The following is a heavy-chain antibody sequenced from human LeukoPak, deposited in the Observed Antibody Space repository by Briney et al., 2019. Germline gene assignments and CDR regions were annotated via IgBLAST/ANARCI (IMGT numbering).Heavy chain of an antibody. Sequence: PSETLSLTCTVSGGSISSGDYYWSWIRQPPGKGLEWIGYIYYSGSTYYNPSLKSRVTISVDTSKNQFSLKLSSVTAADTAVYYRASSHYGSGPRELDYWGQGTLVTVSS. CDR2: IYYSGST. D-gene: IGHD3-10*01. CDR3: ASSHYGSGPRELDY. CDR1: GGSISSGDYY. V-gene: IGHV4-30-4*01. J-gene: IGHJ4*02.